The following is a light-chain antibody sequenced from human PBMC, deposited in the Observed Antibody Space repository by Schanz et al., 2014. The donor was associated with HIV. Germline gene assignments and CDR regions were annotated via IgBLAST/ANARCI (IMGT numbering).Light chain of an antibody. CDR1: SSDIGLYTY. CDR2: DVI. J-gene: IGLJ2*01. V-gene: IGLV2-8*01. Sequence: QSALTQPASMSGSPGQSITISCTGTSSDIGLYTYVSWYQQHPGKAPNLMIYDVINRPSGVPDRFSGSKSGNTASLTVSGLQAEDEADYYCSSYGGNNNLVFGGGTKLTVL. CDR3: SSYGGNNNLV.